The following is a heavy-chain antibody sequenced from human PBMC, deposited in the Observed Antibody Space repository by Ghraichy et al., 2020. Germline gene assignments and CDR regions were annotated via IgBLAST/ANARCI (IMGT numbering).Heavy chain of an antibody. CDR2: ISGSGGST. CDR1: GFTFSSYA. V-gene: IGHV3-23*01. D-gene: IGHD6-19*01. J-gene: IGHJ6*02. Sequence: GGSLRLSCAASGFTFSSYAMRWVRQAPGKGLEWVSDISGSGGSTYYADSVKGRFTISRDNSKNTLYLQMNSLRAEDTAVYYCAKDLYSSGWYERDHGMDVWGQGTTVTVSS. CDR3: AKDLYSSGWYERDHGMDV.